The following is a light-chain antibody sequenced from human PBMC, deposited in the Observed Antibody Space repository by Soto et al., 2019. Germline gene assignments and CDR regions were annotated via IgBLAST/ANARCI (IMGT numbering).Light chain of an antibody. J-gene: IGKJ5*01. Sequence: IQMAQSRSSLSASVEDRVTITCRASQSISFYLNWYQQKPGKAPKLLIYAASSLQSGVPSRFSGSGSGTEFTLTISSLQPDDFATYYCQQYNGFPITFGQGTRLEIK. CDR3: QQYNGFPIT. CDR1: QSISFY. V-gene: IGKV1-39*01. CDR2: AAS.